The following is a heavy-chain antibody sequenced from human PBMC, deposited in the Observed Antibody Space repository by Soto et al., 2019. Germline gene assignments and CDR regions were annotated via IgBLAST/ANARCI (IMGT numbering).Heavy chain of an antibody. CDR3: ARSSGGNFGIIIEGSNWFDP. V-gene: IGHV1-46*01. CDR1: GDTFTSYY. Sequence: ASVKVSCKAPGDTFTSYYLNWVRQAPGQGLEWMGVINPHGGSTKYAQKFQGRITMTRDTSRSTVYMERSSLRSDDTAIYYCARSSGGNFGIIIEGSNWFDPWGQGTLVTVSS. CDR2: INPHGGST. J-gene: IGHJ5*02. D-gene: IGHD3-3*01.